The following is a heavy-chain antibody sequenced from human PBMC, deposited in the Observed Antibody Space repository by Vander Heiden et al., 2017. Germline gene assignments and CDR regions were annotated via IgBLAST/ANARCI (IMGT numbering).Heavy chain of an antibody. CDR1: AVFISNNYYY. Sequence: QLHLQESGPLLVKPSETLSLTRAASAVFISNNYYYWGWSRQAPGKGLEWIGNIYYSGTAFYNPSLKSRVTISVDTSTNQFSLRLRSVTAADTAVYYCARARDGYLADYFDYWGQGSLVTVSS. V-gene: IGHV4-39*01. J-gene: IGHJ4*02. CDR3: ARARDGYLADYFDY. CDR2: IYYSGTA. D-gene: IGHD5-12*01.